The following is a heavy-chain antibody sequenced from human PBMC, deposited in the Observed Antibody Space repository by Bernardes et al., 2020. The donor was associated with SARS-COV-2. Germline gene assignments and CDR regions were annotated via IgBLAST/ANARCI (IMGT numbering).Heavy chain of an antibody. J-gene: IGHJ4*02. V-gene: IGHV3-33*01. CDR2: IWYDGSNK. Sequence: GGSLRLSCAASGFTFSSYGMHWVRQAPGKGLEWVAVIWYDGSNKYYADSVKGRFTISRDNSKNTLYLQMNSLRAEDMAVYYCARDGDYYDSSGYDVFFDYWGQGTLVTVSS. CDR3: ARDGDYYDSSGYDVFFDY. D-gene: IGHD3-22*01. CDR1: GFTFSSYG.